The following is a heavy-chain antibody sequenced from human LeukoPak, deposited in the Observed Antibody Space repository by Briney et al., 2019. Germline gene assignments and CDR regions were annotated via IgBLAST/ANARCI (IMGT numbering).Heavy chain of an antibody. V-gene: IGHV4-30-2*01. J-gene: IGHJ5*02. CDR3: ARDSNCSGGSCYSGWFDP. CDR1: GGSISSGGYS. D-gene: IGHD2-15*01. CDR2: IYHSGST. Sequence: SETLSLTRAVSGGSISSGGYSWSWIRQPPGKGLEWIGYIYHSGSTYYNPSLKSRVTISVDRSKNQFSLKLSSVTAADTAVYYCARDSNCSGGSCYSGWFDPWGQGTLVTVSS.